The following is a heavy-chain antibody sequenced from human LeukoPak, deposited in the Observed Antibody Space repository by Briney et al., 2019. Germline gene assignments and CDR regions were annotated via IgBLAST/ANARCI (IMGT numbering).Heavy chain of an antibody. V-gene: IGHV3-49*04. CDR3: SRAYSTGWLGINDY. D-gene: IGHD6-19*01. Sequence: GGSLRLSCTASGFTFSDYAMTWVRQAPGRGLEWVGFIRNKANGGTADYAASVKGRFTISRDDSKTIAYLQMNSLKTEDTAVYFCSRAYSTGWLGINDYWGQGTLVTVSS. J-gene: IGHJ4*02. CDR1: GFTFSDYA. CDR2: IRNKANGGTA.